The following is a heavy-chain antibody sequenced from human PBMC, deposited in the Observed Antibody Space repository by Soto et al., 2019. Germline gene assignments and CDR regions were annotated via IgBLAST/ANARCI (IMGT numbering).Heavy chain of an antibody. CDR2: ISGSGYST. J-gene: IGHJ6*02. CDR1: GFTFNSYA. D-gene: IGHD3-10*01. V-gene: IGHV3-23*01. Sequence: GGSLRLSCAASGFTFNSYAMNWVRQAPVKGLEWVSTISGSGYSTYYADSVEGGSTISRDNPRNTLYLQMSSLRAENRAIYYCAKRFSTMVFDYVMDVWGQGTTVTVSS. CDR3: AKRFSTMVFDYVMDV.